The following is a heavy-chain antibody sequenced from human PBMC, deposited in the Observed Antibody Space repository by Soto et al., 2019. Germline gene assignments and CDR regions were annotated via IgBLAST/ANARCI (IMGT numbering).Heavy chain of an antibody. V-gene: IGHV1-69*13. D-gene: IGHD6-13*01. J-gene: IGHJ4*02. Sequence: SVKVSCKASGGTFNNYPITWVRQAPGEGLEWMGGSIPIFGTANYAQKFQGRVTISVDESTSTAYMELSSLRSEDTAVYYCAKDLTGIAAAGTPYFDYWGQGTLVTVSS. CDR3: AKDLTGIAAAGTPYFDY. CDR1: GGTFNNYP. CDR2: SIPIFGTA.